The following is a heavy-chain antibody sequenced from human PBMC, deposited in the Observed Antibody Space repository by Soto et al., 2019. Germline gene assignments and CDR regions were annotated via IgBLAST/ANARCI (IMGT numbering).Heavy chain of an antibody. Sequence: QVQLVESGGGVVQPGRSLRVSCAASGFTFSIYAMHWVRQAPGTGLEWVAVISYDGTKTYYADSVKGRFTISRDNSTNTVSLQMNSLRDEDTAVYYWAKDRGPRRQWIIDPCDDWGQGTWVTVSP. J-gene: IGHJ4*02. CDR1: GFTFSIYA. CDR2: ISYDGTKT. V-gene: IGHV3-30*18. CDR3: AKDRGPRRQWIIDPCDD. D-gene: IGHD6-19*01.